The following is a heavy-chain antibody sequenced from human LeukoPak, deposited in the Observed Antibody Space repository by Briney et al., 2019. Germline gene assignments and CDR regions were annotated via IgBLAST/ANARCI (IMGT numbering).Heavy chain of an antibody. Sequence: ASETLSLTCTVSGGSISSYYWSWIRQPPGKGLEWIGYIYYSGSTNYNPSLKSRVTISVDTSENQFSLKLSSVTAADTAVYYCARATLGATRSWFDPWGQGTLVTVSS. CDR3: ARATLGATRSWFDP. V-gene: IGHV4-59*01. D-gene: IGHD1-26*01. J-gene: IGHJ5*02. CDR2: IYYSGST. CDR1: GGSISSYY.